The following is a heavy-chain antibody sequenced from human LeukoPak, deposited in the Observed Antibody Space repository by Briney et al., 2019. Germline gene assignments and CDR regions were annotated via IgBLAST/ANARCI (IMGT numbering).Heavy chain of an antibody. J-gene: IGHJ6*04. CDR3: ARDPALLVPAASYYYYYGMDV. V-gene: IGHV4-34*01. CDR1: GVSFSGYY. CDR2: INHSGST. Sequence: SETLSLTCAGYGVSFSGYYWSWLRQPPGKGLEGIGEINHSGSTNYNPSLKSRVTISVDTSKNQFSLKLSSVTAADTAVYYCARDPALLVPAASYYYYYGMDVWGKGTTVTVSS. D-gene: IGHD2-2*01.